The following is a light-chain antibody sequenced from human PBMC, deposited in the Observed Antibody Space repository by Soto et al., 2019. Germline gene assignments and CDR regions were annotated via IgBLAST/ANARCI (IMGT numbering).Light chain of an antibody. Sequence: ETVITQSPSTPSVSPGERATLSCRASQSVSSYLSWYQQKPGQPPKLLIYDVSSRATGVPTRFSGGGSGTEFSLTIISRLYEDFAAEYCQQHYSRPRTFGRGTKVDIK. CDR1: QSVSSY. CDR3: QQHYSRPRT. V-gene: IGKV3D-15*01. J-gene: IGKJ1*01. CDR2: DVS.